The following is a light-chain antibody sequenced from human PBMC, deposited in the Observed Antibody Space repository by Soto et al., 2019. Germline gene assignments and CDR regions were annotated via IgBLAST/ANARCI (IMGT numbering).Light chain of an antibody. CDR2: NVS. J-gene: IGLJ1*01. CDR1: RGDVGGYNF. CDR3: SSYISSSTPYL. V-gene: IGLV2-14*01. Sequence: QSVLTQPASVSGSPGQSITISCTGTRGDVGGYNFVSWYQQHPGKAPKLLIYNVSNRPSGVSSRFSGSRSGNTASLTISGLQAEDEADYYCSSYISSSTPYLFGSGTKVTVL.